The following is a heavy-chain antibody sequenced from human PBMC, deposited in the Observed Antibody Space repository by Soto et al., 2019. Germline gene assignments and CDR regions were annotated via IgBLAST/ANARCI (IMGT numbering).Heavy chain of an antibody. CDR1: GFTFRSYA. CDR3: AGDPTSSGWYGAHHY. D-gene: IGHD6-19*01. Sequence: QVQLVESGGGVVQPGRSLSLSCAASGFTFRSYAMHWVRQAPGKGLEWVAVISYDGSNKYHADSAKGRFTISRDNSKNTLYLQMNSLRVEDTAVYYCAGDPTSSGWYGAHHYWGQGTLVTVSS. V-gene: IGHV3-30-3*01. CDR2: ISYDGSNK. J-gene: IGHJ4*02.